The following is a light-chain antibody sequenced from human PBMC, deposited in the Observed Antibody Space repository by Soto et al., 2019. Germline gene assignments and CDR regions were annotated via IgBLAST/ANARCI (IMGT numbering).Light chain of an antibody. J-gene: IGLJ1*01. CDR3: GSYASSTSDV. Sequence: QSALTQPASVSGSPGQSITISCTGTSSDVGSYNSVSWYQQHPGKAPKLMIYEVSNRPSGISNRFSGSKSGNTASLTISGLQTEDEADYYCGSYASSTSDVFGTGTKLTVL. CDR1: SSDVGSYNS. CDR2: EVS. V-gene: IGLV2-14*01.